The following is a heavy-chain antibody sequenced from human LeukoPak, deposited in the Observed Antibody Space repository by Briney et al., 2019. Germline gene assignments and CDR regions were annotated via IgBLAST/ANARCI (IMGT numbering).Heavy chain of an antibody. Sequence: SETLSLTCAVYGGSFSGYYWTWIRQPPGKGLEWIGEINDSGSTNYNPSLKSRVTISVDTSKSRFSLKLSSMTAADTAVYYCARDKRVAVAGTYIYYYYMDVWGNGTTVTISS. J-gene: IGHJ6*03. CDR2: INDSGST. D-gene: IGHD6-19*01. CDR3: ARDKRVAVAGTYIYYYYMDV. CDR1: GGSFSGYY. V-gene: IGHV4-34*01.